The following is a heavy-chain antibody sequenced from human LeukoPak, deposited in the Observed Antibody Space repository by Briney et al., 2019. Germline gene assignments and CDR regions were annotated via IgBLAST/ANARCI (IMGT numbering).Heavy chain of an antibody. CDR1: RGSVSGYY. Sequence: PSETLSLTCAVYRGSVSGYYWSWIRQSPGKGLEWIGYIYYSGSTYYNPSLKSRVTISVDTSKNQFSLKLSSVTAADTAVYYCARPHTSVDAFDIWGQGTMVTVSS. CDR3: ARPHTSVDAFDI. CDR2: IYYSGST. J-gene: IGHJ3*02. V-gene: IGHV4-34*01.